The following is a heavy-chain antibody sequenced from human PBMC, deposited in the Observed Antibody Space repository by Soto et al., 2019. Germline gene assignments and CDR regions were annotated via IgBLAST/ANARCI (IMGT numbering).Heavy chain of an antibody. CDR2: IIPIFGTA. D-gene: IGHD3-22*01. J-gene: IGHJ4*02. CDR1: GGTFSSYA. Sequence: ASVKVSCKASGGTFSSYAISWVRQAPGQGLEWMGGIIPIFGTANYAQKFQGRVTITADESTSTAYMELSSLRSEDTAVYYCARVEGITMIALWWGQGTLVTVSS. V-gene: IGHV1-69*13. CDR3: ARVEGITMIALW.